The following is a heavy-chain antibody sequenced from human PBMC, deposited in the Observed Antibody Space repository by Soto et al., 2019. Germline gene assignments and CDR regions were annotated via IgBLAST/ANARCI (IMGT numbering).Heavy chain of an antibody. D-gene: IGHD1-1*01. J-gene: IGHJ6*02. V-gene: IGHV3-74*01. CDR1: GFRVSDYW. Sequence: EVQLVESGGGLVQPGGSLSLACAGSGFRVSDYWMHWVRQAPGKGLVWVSRVSNEGSKEYADFVKGRFTLSKDNAKNTLYLEMESLSVEDTALYYCTARPGNGVGVWGQGA. CDR2: VSNEGSK. CDR3: TARPGNGVGV.